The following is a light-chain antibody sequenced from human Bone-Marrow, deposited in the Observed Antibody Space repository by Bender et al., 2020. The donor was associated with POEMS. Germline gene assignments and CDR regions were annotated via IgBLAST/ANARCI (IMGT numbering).Light chain of an antibody. CDR2: QDT. CDR3: QSWGSNTAV. CDR1: KLGEEY. J-gene: IGLJ2*01. V-gene: IGLV3-1*01. Sequence: SYELTQPPSVSVSPGQTATITCSGEKLGEEYACWYQQKPGQSPVVVIYQDTKLPSGIPERFSGSTSGNTASLTISGTKTMDEADYYCQSWGSNTAVFGGGTKLTVL.